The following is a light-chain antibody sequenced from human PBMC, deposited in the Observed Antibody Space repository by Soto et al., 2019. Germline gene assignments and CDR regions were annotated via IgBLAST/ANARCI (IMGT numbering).Light chain of an antibody. Sequence: QSVLTQPRSVSGSPGQSVTISCTGTSSDVGGYNYVSWYQQYPGKAPKVMIYDVKTRPSGVPDRFSGSKSVNTASLTISGLQAEDEADYYCCSYAGDYTFVFGTGTKLTVL. CDR1: SSDVGGYNY. CDR3: CSYAGDYTFV. J-gene: IGLJ1*01. V-gene: IGLV2-11*01. CDR2: DVK.